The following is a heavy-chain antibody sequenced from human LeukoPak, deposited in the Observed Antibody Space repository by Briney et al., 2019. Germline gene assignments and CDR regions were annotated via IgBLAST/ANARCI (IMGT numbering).Heavy chain of an antibody. J-gene: IGHJ4*02. CDR2: INPNSGGT. V-gene: IGHV1-2*02. Sequence: EASVKVSCKASGYTFTGYYMHWVRQAPGQGLEWMGWINPNSGGTNYAQKFQGRVTMTRDTSISTAYMELSRLRSDDTAVYYCARGAPYGDYYYFDYWAREPWSPSPQ. CDR3: ARGAPYGDYYYFDY. CDR1: GYTFTGYY. D-gene: IGHD4-17*01.